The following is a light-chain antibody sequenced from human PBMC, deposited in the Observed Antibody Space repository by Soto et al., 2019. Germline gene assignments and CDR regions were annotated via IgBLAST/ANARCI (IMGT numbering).Light chain of an antibody. V-gene: IGKV1-5*01. CDR3: QQYNSYSWT. Sequence: DIQMTHSPSTLSASVGDRVIITCRASQSISRRLAWYQQKPGKAPRLLMYDVSTLESGVPSRVRGSGSGTEFTLTINSLQPDDYETYYCQQYNSYSWTFGHGTKVDIK. CDR1: QSISRR. J-gene: IGKJ1*01. CDR2: DVS.